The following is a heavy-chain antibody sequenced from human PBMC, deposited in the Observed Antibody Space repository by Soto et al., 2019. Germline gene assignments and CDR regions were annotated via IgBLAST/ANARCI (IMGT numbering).Heavy chain of an antibody. Sequence: QLQLQESGPGLVKPSETLSLTCTVSGGSISSSRYYWGWIRRPPGKGLEWIGSIYQSGNTYSNPSLKSPLTISMDTSKSQFSLKLSSVTAADTAVYFCARGVSLSGINYVDVWGQGSTVTVS. J-gene: IGHJ6*02. D-gene: IGHD3-10*01. CDR1: GGSISSSRYY. CDR3: ARGVSLSGINYVDV. V-gene: IGHV4-39*01. CDR2: IYQSGNT.